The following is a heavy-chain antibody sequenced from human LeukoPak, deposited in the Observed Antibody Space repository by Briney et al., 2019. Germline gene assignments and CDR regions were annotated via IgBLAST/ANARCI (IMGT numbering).Heavy chain of an antibody. V-gene: IGHV4-39*01. CDR3: ARNDIVATIWPLAVDI. CDR1: GGSISSSSYF. D-gene: IGHD5-12*01. J-gene: IGHJ3*02. Sequence: SETLSLTCTVSGGSISSSSYFWGWIRQPPGKGLEWIGSIYYSGSTYYNPSLKSRVTISVDTSRNQFSLQLNSVTPEDTAVYHCARNDIVATIWPLAVDIWGQGTMVTVSS. CDR2: IYYSGST.